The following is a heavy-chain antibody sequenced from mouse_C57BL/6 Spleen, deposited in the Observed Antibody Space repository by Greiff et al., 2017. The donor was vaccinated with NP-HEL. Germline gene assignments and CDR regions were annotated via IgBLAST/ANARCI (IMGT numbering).Heavy chain of an antibody. CDR2: IDPSDSYT. V-gene: IGHV1-59*01. D-gene: IGHD2-10*01. CDR1: GYTFTSYW. CDR3: AESGAAYYGNYDFDY. J-gene: IGHJ2*01. Sequence: QVQLQQPGAELVRPGTSVKLSCKASGYTFTSYWMHWVKQRPGQGLEWIGVIDPSDSYTNYNQKFKGKATLTVDTSSSTAYMQLSSLTSEDSAVYYCAESGAAYYGNYDFDYWGQGTTLTVSS.